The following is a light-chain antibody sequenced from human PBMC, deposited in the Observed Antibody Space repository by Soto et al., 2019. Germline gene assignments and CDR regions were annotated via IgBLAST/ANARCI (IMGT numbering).Light chain of an antibody. CDR3: QQYATTPTRT. V-gene: IGKV3-20*01. Sequence: IVLTQSPGTLSLSPGERATLSCRASQTVYSSYLAWYQQKPGQAPRLLIFGASSRATGIPDRFSGSGSGTEFTLTISRLEPEDFAVYYCQQYATTPTRTFGQGTKVDIK. J-gene: IGKJ1*01. CDR2: GAS. CDR1: QTVYSSY.